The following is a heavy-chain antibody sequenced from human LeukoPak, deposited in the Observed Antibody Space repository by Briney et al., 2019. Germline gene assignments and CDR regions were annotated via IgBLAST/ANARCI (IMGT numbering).Heavy chain of an antibody. D-gene: IGHD6-6*01. CDR3: ARPSLYSSSYYYYYVDV. CDR1: GGTFSSYA. J-gene: IGHJ6*03. Sequence: ASVKVSCKASGGTFSSYAISWVRQAPGQGLEWMGGIIPIFGTANYAQKFQGRVTITADKSTSTAYMELSSLRSEDTAVYYCARPSLYSSSYYYYYVDVWGKGTTVTVSS. V-gene: IGHV1-69*06. CDR2: IIPIFGTA.